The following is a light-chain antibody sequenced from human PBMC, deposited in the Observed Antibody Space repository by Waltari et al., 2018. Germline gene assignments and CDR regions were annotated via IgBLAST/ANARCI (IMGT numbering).Light chain of an antibody. CDR2: GAS. CDR1: QSVSSTN. Sequence: EIVLTQSPGTLSLSPGERATVSCRASQSVSSTNLAWYQQKPGQAPRLLIYGASSRATAIPDRFSGSGSGTDFTLTISRLEPEDFAVYYCQQGGSSPRTFGQGTKVEIK. CDR3: QQGGSSPRT. V-gene: IGKV3-20*01. J-gene: IGKJ1*01.